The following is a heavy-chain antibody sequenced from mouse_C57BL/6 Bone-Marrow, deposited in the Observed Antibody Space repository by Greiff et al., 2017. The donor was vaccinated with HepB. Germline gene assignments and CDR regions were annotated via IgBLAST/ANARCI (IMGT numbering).Heavy chain of an antibody. CDR2: IYPGSGNT. J-gene: IGHJ1*03. CDR1: GYTFTDYY. V-gene: IGHV1-76*01. CDR3: ARRGSPYWYFDV. Sequence: QVQLQQSGAELVRPGASVKLSCKASGYTFTDYYINWVKQRPGQGLEWIARIYPGSGNTYYNEKFKGKATLTAEKSSSTAYMQLSSLTSEDSAVYFCARRGSPYWYFDVWGTGTTVTVSS.